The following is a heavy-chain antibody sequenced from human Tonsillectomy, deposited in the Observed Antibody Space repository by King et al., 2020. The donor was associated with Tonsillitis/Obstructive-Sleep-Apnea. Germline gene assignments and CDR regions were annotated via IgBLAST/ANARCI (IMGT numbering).Heavy chain of an antibody. Sequence: VQLVESGGGLVHPGGSLGFSCAASGFTVSTSDFTWFPQATGKILKWFSPFVLVVTHHIQGSGKGGLPISRENAKNSLYLQMDSLGAGDTAVYYCARAGSVVGRSNDAFDIWGQGTMVTVSS. D-gene: IGHD4-23*01. CDR2: FVLVVT. V-gene: IGHV3-13*04. CDR1: GFTVSTSD. J-gene: IGHJ3*02. CDR3: ARAGSVVGRSNDAFDI.